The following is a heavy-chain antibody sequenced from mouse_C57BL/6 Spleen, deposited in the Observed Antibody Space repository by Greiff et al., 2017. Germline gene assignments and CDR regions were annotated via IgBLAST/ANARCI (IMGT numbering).Heavy chain of an antibody. CDR2: ISSKSNSYAT. CDR3: VRHESSYDGYYYAMDY. V-gene: IGHV10-1*01. Sequence: EVMLVESGGGLVQPKGSLKLSCAASGFSFNTYAMNWVRPAPGTGLEWVALISSKSNSYATYYAASVKARFTISSDDSESMLYLQMNNLKTEDTAMYYCVRHESSYDGYYYAMDYWGQGTSVTVSS. J-gene: IGHJ4*01. CDR1: GFSFNTYA. D-gene: IGHD2-3*01.